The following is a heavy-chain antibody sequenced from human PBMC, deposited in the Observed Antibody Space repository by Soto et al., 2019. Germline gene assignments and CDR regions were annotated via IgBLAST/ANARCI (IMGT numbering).Heavy chain of an antibody. CDR3: TRDRGHRVDY. CDR2: VSTNNGDT. J-gene: IGHJ4*02. D-gene: IGHD6-25*01. Sequence: QIKLVQSGAEVKKPGASVKVSCQTSGYTLTSYGISWVRQGPGQGPEWLGWVSTNNGDTLYAQNVQGRITMTTDTSTSTAYRELRSLRSDDTAVYYCTRDRGHRVDYWGQGNLVTVSS. CDR1: GYTLTSYG. V-gene: IGHV1-18*04.